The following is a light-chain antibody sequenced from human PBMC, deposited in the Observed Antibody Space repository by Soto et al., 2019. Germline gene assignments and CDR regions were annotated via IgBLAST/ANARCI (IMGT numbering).Light chain of an antibody. Sequence: QSALTQPASVSGSPGQSITISCTGSSSDVGAYNYVSWFQQHPGKAPKLMIYEVSNRPSGVSNRFSGSKSGSTASLTISGLQAEDEADYYCSSYTSSTTYTYVLGTGTKV. CDR1: SSDVGAYNY. CDR2: EVS. V-gene: IGLV2-14*01. J-gene: IGLJ1*01. CDR3: SSYTSSTTYTYV.